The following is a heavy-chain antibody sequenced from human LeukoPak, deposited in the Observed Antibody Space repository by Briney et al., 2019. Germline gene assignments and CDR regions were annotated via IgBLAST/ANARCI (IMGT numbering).Heavy chain of an antibody. Sequence: TSETLSLTCTVSGGSISSYYWSWIRQPPGKGLEWIGSIYHSGSTYYNPSLKSRVTISVDTSKNQFSLKLSSVTAADTAVYYCASQIGTYYYDSSGYSRFDYWGQGTLVTVSS. D-gene: IGHD3-22*01. V-gene: IGHV4-59*08. CDR3: ASQIGTYYYDSSGYSRFDY. CDR2: IYHSGST. CDR1: GGSISSYY. J-gene: IGHJ4*02.